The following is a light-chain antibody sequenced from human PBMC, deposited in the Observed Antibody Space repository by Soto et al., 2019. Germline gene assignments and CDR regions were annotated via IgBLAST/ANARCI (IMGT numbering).Light chain of an antibody. CDR1: SSNIGGTNY. CDR3: ASWADRLGVGI. V-gene: IGLV1-47*02. CDR2: SNN. J-gene: IGLJ2*01. Sequence: QSVLTQPPSASGTPGQRVFISCSGGSSNIGGTNYAYWYQQLPGAAPKLLMHSNNLRPSGVPERISGSKSGTSASLAISGLRGEDEAVYYSASWADRLGVGIFGGGTKVTV.